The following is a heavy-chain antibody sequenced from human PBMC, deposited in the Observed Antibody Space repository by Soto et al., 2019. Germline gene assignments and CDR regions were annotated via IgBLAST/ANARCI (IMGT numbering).Heavy chain of an antibody. J-gene: IGHJ3*01. V-gene: IGHV4-59*01. D-gene: IGHD3-22*01. CDR3: AKAVKYYDSTGYDAFAV. CDR1: GDSISSYF. Sequence: LSLTCTVSGDSISSYFWTWIRQPPGKALEWIGYMFHSGRTNYNPSLTSRVTMSADTSNNQFSLTLTSVTAADTAVYYCAKAVKYYDSTGYDAFAVWGQGIMVTVSS. CDR2: MFHSGRT.